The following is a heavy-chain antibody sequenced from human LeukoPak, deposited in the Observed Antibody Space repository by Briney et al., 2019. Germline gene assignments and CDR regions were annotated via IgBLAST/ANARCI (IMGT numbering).Heavy chain of an antibody. CDR1: GFTFSSYG. V-gene: IGHV3-33*01. CDR2: IWYDGSNK. D-gene: IGHD1-26*01. CDR3: ARDSGGSYPAY. Sequence: GRSLRLSCAASGFTFSSYGMHWVRQAPGKGLEWVAVIWYDGSNKYYADSVKGRFTISRDNSKNTLYLQMNSLRAEDTAVYYCARDSGGSYPAYWGQGTLVTVSS. J-gene: IGHJ4*02.